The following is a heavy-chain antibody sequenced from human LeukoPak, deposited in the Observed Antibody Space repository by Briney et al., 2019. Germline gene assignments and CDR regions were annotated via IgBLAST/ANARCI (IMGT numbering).Heavy chain of an antibody. D-gene: IGHD6-25*01. CDR2: IYRNGST. J-gene: IGHJ3*02. Sequence: SQTLSLTCVVSGGPIRTSGYSWSWIRQPPGKGLECIGYIYRNGSTYYNPSLDSRVTISIDKSRNQFSLKVDSVTAADTAVYYCARGGYGDAFDIWGQGTMVVVSS. CDR1: GGPIRTSGYS. CDR3: ARGGYGDAFDI. V-gene: IGHV4-30-2*01.